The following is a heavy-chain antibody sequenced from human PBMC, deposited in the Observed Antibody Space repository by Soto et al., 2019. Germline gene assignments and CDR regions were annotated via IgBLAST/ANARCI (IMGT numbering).Heavy chain of an antibody. CDR2: IYYSGST. V-gene: IGHV4-30-4*01. CDR3: ARDNDSSGDAFDI. J-gene: IGHJ3*02. Sequence: QVQLQESGPGLVKPSQTLSLTCTVSGGSISSGDYYWSWIRQPPGKGLEWIGYIYYSGSTYYNPSLKSRVTISVDTSKNPFSLKLSSVTAADTAVYYCARDNDSSGDAFDIWGQGTMVTVSS. D-gene: IGHD3-22*01. CDR1: GGSISSGDYY.